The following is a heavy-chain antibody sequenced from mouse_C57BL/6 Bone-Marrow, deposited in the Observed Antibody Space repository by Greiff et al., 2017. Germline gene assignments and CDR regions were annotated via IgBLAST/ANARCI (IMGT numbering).Heavy chain of an antibody. J-gene: IGHJ3*01. CDR2: IDTETGGT. CDR1: GYTFTDYE. Sequence: VQLQQSGAELVRPGASVTLSCKASGYTFTDYEMHWVKQTPVHGLEWIGAIDTETGGTAYNQKFKGKAILTADKSSSTAYMELRSLTSEDSSVYYCTRNDGSPFAYWGQGTLVTVSA. D-gene: IGHD2-3*01. V-gene: IGHV1-15*01. CDR3: TRNDGSPFAY.